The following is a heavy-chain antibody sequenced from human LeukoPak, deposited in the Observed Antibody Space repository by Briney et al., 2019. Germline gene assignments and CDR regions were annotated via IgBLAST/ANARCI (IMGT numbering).Heavy chain of an antibody. J-gene: IGHJ4*02. CDR3: VKITSVTGGDC. D-gene: IGHD1-1*01. CDR2: ISNNGGSS. V-gene: IGHV3-64D*09. CDR1: GFTFSAYA. Sequence: PGGSLRLSCSASGFTFSAYAMYWVRQAPGKGLEYVSEISNNGGSSFYADSVKGRFTISRDNSKNTLYLQMSSLRAEDTAAYYCVKITSVTGGDCWGQGTRLTVSS.